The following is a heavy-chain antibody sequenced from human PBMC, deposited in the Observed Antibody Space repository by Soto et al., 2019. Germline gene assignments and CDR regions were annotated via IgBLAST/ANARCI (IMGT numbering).Heavy chain of an antibody. CDR1: GYTFTSYD. J-gene: IGHJ6*03. CDR3: ARAAGDYDFWSGPYYYYYYMDV. V-gene: IGHV1-8*01. CDR2: MNPNSGNT. Sequence: GASVKVSCKASGYTFTSYDINWVRQATGQGXEXXXWMNPNSGNTGYAQKFQGRVTMTRNTSISTAYMELSSLRSEDTAVYYCARAAGDYDFWSGPYYYYYYMDVWGKGTTVTVSS. D-gene: IGHD3-3*01.